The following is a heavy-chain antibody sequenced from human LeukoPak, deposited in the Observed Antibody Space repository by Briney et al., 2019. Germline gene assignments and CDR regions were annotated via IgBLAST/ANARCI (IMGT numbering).Heavy chain of an antibody. D-gene: IGHD1-26*01. CDR3: AREVGAGPLV. J-gene: IGHJ4*02. CDR2: IYTSGST. V-gene: IGHV4-61*02. CDR1: GGSISSGSYY. Sequence: SQTLSLTCTVSGGSISSGSYYWSWIRQPAGKGLEWIGRIYTSGSTNYNASLKSRVTISVDTSKNQFSLKLSSVTAADTAVYYCAREVGAGPLVWGQGTLVTVSS.